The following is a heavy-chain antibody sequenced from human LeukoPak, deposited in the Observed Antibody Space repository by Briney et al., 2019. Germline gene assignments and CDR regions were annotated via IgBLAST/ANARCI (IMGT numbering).Heavy chain of an antibody. CDR2: IKEDGTET. CDR1: GFMFSSNW. D-gene: IGHD6-6*01. CDR3: AKGSRPPDY. Sequence: GGSLRLSCAASGFMFSSNWMSWVRLAPGKGLEWVANIKEDGTETYYVDSVKGRFTISRDNAKNSLYLQMNSLRVEDTAVYYCAKGSRPPDYWGQGTLVTVSS. V-gene: IGHV3-7*03. J-gene: IGHJ4*02.